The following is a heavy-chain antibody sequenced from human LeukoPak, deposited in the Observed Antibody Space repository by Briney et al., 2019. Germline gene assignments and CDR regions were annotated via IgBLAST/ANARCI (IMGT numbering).Heavy chain of an antibody. Sequence: GRSLRLSCAASGFTFSSYAMHWVRQAPGKGLEWVAVISYDGSNKYYADSVKGRFTISRDNSKNTLYLQMNSLRAEDTAVYYCARDSGDCYSYYYYYMDVWGKGTTVTVSS. J-gene: IGHJ6*03. CDR3: ARDSGDCYSYYYYYMDV. CDR1: GFTFSSYA. D-gene: IGHD2-21*02. CDR2: ISYDGSNK. V-gene: IGHV3-30*04.